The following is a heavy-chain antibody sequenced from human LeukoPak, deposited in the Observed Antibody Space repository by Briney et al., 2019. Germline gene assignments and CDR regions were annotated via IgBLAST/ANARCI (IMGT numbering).Heavy chain of an antibody. V-gene: IGHV3-30*03. CDR2: ISYDGSNK. D-gene: IGHD4-17*01. J-gene: IGHJ4*02. Sequence: GALRPPWCTPGIIFHNLGLQRGRQGPGQGLEWVAVISYDGSNKYYADSVKGRFTISRDNSKNTLYLQMNSLRAEDTAVYYCARGLRADYWGQGTLVTVSS. CDR1: GIIFHNLG. CDR3: ARGLRADY.